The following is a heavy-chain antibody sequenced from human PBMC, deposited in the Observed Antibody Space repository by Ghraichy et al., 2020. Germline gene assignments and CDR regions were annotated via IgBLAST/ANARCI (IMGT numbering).Heavy chain of an antibody. CDR2: VSGSGGST. D-gene: IGHD2-2*01. CDR1: GFTFSSYA. J-gene: IGHJ2*01. V-gene: IGHV3-23*01. Sequence: LSLTCAASGFTFSSYAMSWVRQAPGKGLEWVSGVSGSGGSTYYADSVKGRFTISRDNSKNTLYLQMNSLRAEDTAVYYCAKDGGGYCSSTSCPWYFDLWGHGTLVTVSS. CDR3: AKDGGGYCSSTSCPWYFDL.